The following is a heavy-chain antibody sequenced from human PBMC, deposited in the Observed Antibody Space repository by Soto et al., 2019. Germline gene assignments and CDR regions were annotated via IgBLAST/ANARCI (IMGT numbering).Heavy chain of an antibody. CDR2: ISGSGGST. J-gene: IGHJ4*02. Sequence: GGSLRLSCAASGFTFSSYAMSWVRQAPGKGLEWVSAISGSGGSTYYADSVKGRFTISRDNSKNTLYLQMNSLRAEDTAVYYCAKDPYSSSSPHPYYFDYWGQGTLVTVSS. D-gene: IGHD6-6*01. CDR1: GFTFSSYA. CDR3: AKDPYSSSSPHPYYFDY. V-gene: IGHV3-23*01.